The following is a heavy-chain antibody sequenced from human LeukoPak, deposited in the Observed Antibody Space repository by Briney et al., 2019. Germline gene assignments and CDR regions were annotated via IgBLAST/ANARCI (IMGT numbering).Heavy chain of an antibody. V-gene: IGHV1-24*01. CDR1: GYTLTELS. CDR2: FDPEDGET. D-gene: IGHD3-22*01. Sequence: GASVKVSCKVSGYTLTELSMHWVRQAPGKGLEWMGGFDPEDGETIYAQKFQGRVTMTEDTSTDTAYMELSSLRSEDTAVYYCATSSGITMTLFLDVWGQGTTVTVSS. J-gene: IGHJ6*02. CDR3: ATSSGITMTLFLDV.